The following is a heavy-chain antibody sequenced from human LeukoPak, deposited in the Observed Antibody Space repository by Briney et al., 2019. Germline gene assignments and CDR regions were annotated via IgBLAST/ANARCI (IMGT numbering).Heavy chain of an antibody. Sequence: ASVTVSFKASGYTFTIYGISWVRQAPGQGREWMGWISTYNGNTNYAQKLQGRVTMTTDTSTSTAYMELRSLRSDDTAVYYCARDLEYSRSGERFDSWGRGTLVTVSS. J-gene: IGHJ4*02. CDR2: ISTYNGNT. CDR3: ARDLEYSRSGERFDS. V-gene: IGHV1-18*01. D-gene: IGHD6-6*01. CDR1: GYTFTIYG.